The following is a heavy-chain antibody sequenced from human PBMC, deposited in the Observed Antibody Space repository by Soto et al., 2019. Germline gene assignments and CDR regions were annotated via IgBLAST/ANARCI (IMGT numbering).Heavy chain of an antibody. CDR1: GFTFSNAW. Sequence: GGSLRLSCAASGFTFSNAWMSWVRQAPGKGLEWVGRIKSKTDGGTTDYAAPVKGRFTISRDDSKNTLYLQMNSLKTEDTAVYYCTTDLGLSPWDDILTGYSNNYYYYGMDVWGQGTTVTVSS. J-gene: IGHJ6*02. D-gene: IGHD3-9*01. V-gene: IGHV3-15*01. CDR3: TTDLGLSPWDDILTGYSNNYYYYGMDV. CDR2: IKSKTDGGTT.